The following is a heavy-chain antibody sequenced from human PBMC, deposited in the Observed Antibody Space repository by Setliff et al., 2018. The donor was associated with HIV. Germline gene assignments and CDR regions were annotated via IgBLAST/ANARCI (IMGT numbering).Heavy chain of an antibody. V-gene: IGHV1-2*02. Sequence: ASVKVSCKASAYTLSDSYIHWVRQAPGQGLEWVGRIKPNSGDTNYAQNFQGRVTMTRDTSFSTAYTSSRTTYMELTNLKSDATAVYYCARDHGGNSGYNWFDPWGQGTLVTVSS. D-gene: IGHD2-21*02. CDR1: AYTLSDSY. J-gene: IGHJ5*02. CDR2: IKPNSGDT. CDR3: ARDHGGNSGYNWFDP.